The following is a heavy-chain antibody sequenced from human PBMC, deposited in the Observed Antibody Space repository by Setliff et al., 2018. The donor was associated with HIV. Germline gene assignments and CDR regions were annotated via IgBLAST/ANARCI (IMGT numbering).Heavy chain of an antibody. V-gene: IGHV4-34*01. CDR2: INRSGST. CDR1: GGFFSGYY. J-gene: IGHJ6*01. Sequence: SETLSLTCAVYGGFFSGYYWSWIRQSPGKGLEWIGEINRSGSTNYNPSLKSRVTMSVDRSKNHLSLNVTSVTAADTAVYYCARISQLLDYAMDVWGQGTTVTVSS. D-gene: IGHD6-13*01. CDR3: ARISQLLDYAMDV.